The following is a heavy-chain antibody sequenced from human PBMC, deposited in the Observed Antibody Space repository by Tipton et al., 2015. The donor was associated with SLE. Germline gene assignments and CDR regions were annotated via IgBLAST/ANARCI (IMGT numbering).Heavy chain of an antibody. CDR1: GFNFNTYL. J-gene: IGHJ4*02. CDR2: IRHDGSGI. D-gene: IGHD6-19*01. Sequence: SLRLSCAASGFNFNTYLMHWVRQASGKGLEWVAIIRHDGSGIYYADSVKGRFTISRDNSKSSLYLQLSSLRIDDTAVYYCAKGGRSGLDYWGQGTLVTVSS. CDR3: AKGGRSGLDY. V-gene: IGHV3-30*02.